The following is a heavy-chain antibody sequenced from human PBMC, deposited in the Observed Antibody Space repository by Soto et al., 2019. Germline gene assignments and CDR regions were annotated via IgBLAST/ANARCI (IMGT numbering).Heavy chain of an antibody. CDR2: IFYTGST. D-gene: IGHD3-3*01. Sequence: PSETLSLTCTVSGGSISSGAYYWSWIRQFPGKGLEWIGYIFYTGSTYYNPSLKSRLTMSVDTSKNQFSLKLSSVTAADTAVYYCARADRDYDFWSGYYTSRRYYFDYWGQGTLVTVSS. V-gene: IGHV4-31*03. CDR1: GGSISSGAYY. CDR3: ARADRDYDFWSGYYTSRRYYFDY. J-gene: IGHJ4*02.